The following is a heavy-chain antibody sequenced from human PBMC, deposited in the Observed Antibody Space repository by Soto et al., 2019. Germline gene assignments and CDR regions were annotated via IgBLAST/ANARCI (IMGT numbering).Heavy chain of an antibody. V-gene: IGHV1-69*06. CDR3: ARDLPSLEVRSYGMDV. Sequence: QVQLVQSGAEVKKPGSSVKVSCKVSGGTFSSYRFSWVRQAPGQGLEWMGGITPVFGTPDYARKFQGRVTVTADRSTNTAYMELSRLTSEDTAVYYCARDLPSLEVRSYGMDVWGQGTTVTVSS. CDR1: GGTFSSYR. D-gene: IGHD3-10*01. CDR2: ITPVFGTP. J-gene: IGHJ6*02.